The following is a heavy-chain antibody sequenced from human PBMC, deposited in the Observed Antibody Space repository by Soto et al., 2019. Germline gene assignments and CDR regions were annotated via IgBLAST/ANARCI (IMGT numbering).Heavy chain of an antibody. CDR3: ARDGSAYSLGA. D-gene: IGHD4-4*01. CDR1: GFAVSSNF. Sequence: EVQLVESGGGLVQPGGSLRLSCAASGFAVSSNFMSWVRQAPGKGLEWVSVIYSGGSTYYADSVKGRFTISRDNSKNTIYLQMNSLTAEDTAIYYCARDGSAYSLGAWGQGTLVTVSS. V-gene: IGHV3-66*01. CDR2: IYSGGST. J-gene: IGHJ4*02.